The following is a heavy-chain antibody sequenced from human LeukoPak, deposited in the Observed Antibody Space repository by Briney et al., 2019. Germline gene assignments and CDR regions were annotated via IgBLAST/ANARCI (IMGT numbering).Heavy chain of an antibody. Sequence: GGSLRLSCAASGFIVSSNYMSWVRQAPGKELEWVSVIYSGGSTYYADSVKGRFTISRDNSKNTLYLQMNSLRAEDTAVYYCASTHLGYCSSVSCQNDYWGQGTLVTVSS. V-gene: IGHV3-53*01. CDR1: GFIVSSNY. D-gene: IGHD2-15*01. J-gene: IGHJ4*02. CDR2: IYSGGST. CDR3: ASTHLGYCSSVSCQNDY.